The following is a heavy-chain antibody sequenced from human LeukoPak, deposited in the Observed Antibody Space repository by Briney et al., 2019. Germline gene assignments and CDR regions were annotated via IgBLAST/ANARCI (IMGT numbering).Heavy chain of an antibody. CDR3: AKDRGGGSQLGDAYDV. CDR2: ISSSSSTI. J-gene: IGHJ3*01. D-gene: IGHD5-24*01. Sequence: PGGSLRLSCAASGFTFSSYSMNWVRQAPGKGLGWVAYISSSSSTIYYADSVKGRFTISRDNVRKSLYLQMNSLRIEDTALYYCAKDRGGGSQLGDAYDVWGQGTMVSVSS. CDR1: GFTFSSYS. V-gene: IGHV3-48*04.